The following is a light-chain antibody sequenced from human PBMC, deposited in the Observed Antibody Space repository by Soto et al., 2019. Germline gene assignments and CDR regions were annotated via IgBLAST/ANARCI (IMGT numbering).Light chain of an antibody. CDR2: GNK. CDR1: SSNIGAGYD. CDR3: QSYDRSLSGSGV. Sequence: QLVLTQPPSVSGAPGQRVTISCTGSSSNIGAGYDVQWYQQLPGTAPRLLIFGNKNRASGVPDRFSGSKSGTSASLAITGLQTEDEADYYCQSYDRSLSGSGVFGTGTKVTVL. V-gene: IGLV1-40*01. J-gene: IGLJ1*01.